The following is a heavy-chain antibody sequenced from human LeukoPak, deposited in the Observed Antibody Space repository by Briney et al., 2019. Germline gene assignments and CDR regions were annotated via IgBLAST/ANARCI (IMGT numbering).Heavy chain of an antibody. CDR2: INPNSGGT. J-gene: IGHJ4*02. D-gene: IGHD5-24*01. Sequence: ASVKVSCKASGYTFTGYYMHWVRQAPGQGLEWMGRINPNSGGTNYAQKFRGRVTMTRDTSISTAYMKLSRLRSDDTAVYYCARDRRWLQLYDYWGQGTLVTVSS. CDR3: ARDRRWLQLYDY. CDR1: GYTFTGYY. V-gene: IGHV1-2*06.